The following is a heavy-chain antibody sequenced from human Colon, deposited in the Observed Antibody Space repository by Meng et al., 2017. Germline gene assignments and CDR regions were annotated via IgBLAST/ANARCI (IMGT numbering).Heavy chain of an antibody. CDR1: GGSLSNSNW. J-gene: IGHJ4*02. D-gene: IGHD5-18*01. CDR3: ASRGFSYGYVSF. CDR2: IYHSGNT. Sequence: VQLPESGPGLVKPSGTLSLTCAVSGGSLSNSNWWSWVRQSTGKGLEWIGEIYHSGNTNYNPSLKSRVTISVDKSKNQFSLKVSSVTAADTAVYYCASRGFSYGYVSFWGQGTLVTVSS. V-gene: IGHV4-4*02.